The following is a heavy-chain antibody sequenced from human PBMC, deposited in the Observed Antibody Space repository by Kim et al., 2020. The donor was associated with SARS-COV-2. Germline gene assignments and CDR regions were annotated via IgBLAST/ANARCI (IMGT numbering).Heavy chain of an antibody. CDR3: VRGGDGHKSYGMDV. V-gene: IGHV3-20*01. J-gene: IGHJ6*02. Sequence: ADSVRGRFTISRDNAKNSLYLQMNRLRAEDTALYHCVRGGDGHKSYGMDVWGQGTTVTVSS.